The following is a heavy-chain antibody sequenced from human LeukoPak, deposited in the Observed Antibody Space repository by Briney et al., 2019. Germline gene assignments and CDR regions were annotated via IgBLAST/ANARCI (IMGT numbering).Heavy chain of an antibody. J-gene: IGHJ6*02. Sequence: GGSLRLSCAASGFTFSSYGMHWARQGPGKGLEWVTFTAYDGNKKYYADSVKGRFIISRDNPKNTLFLQMNSLRYEDTGVYYCAKTRDTYSGFVHYGMDVWGQGTSVTVSS. CDR2: TAYDGNKK. V-gene: IGHV3-30*02. CDR3: AKTRDTYSGFVHYGMDV. D-gene: IGHD3-10*01. CDR1: GFTFSSYG.